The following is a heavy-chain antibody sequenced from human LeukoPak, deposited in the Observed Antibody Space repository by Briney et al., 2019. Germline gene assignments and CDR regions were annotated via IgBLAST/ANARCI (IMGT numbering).Heavy chain of an antibody. V-gene: IGHV4-4*07. D-gene: IGHD3-10*01. J-gene: IGHJ4*02. CDR1: GGSTINYF. CDR3: ARAEGSGSGAYTLDY. CDR2: IYSSGTT. Sequence: KASETLSPACTVSGGSTINYFRSWIRQPAGKGLEWIGHIYSSGTTHYNPSLNNRVTISLDASTSQFPLHLNSVTAADTAVYFCARAEGSGSGAYTLDYWGQGILVTVSS.